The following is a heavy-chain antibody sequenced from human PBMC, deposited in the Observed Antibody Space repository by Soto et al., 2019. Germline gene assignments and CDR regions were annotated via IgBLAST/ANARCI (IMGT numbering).Heavy chain of an antibody. D-gene: IGHD3-22*01. Sequence: QVQLVESGGGVVQPGRSLRLSCAASGFTFSSYGMHWVRQAPGKGLEWVAVISYDGSNKYYADSVKGRFTISRDNSKNTLYLRMNSLRAEDTAVYYCAKAGGYYDSSGYYDWFDPWGQGTLVTVSS. J-gene: IGHJ5*02. CDR1: GFTFSSYG. CDR3: AKAGGYYDSSGYYDWFDP. V-gene: IGHV3-30*18. CDR2: ISYDGSNK.